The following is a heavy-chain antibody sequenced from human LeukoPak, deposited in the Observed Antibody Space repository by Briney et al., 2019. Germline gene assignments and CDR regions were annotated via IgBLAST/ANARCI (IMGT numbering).Heavy chain of an antibody. Sequence: PGGSLRLSCAASGFTFSSYAVSWVRQAPGKGLDRVAAISGSGSSTYYADSVKGRFTISRDNSKNTLYLQVNSLRAEDTAIYYCAKTANYYGSGSPFDYWGQGTLVTVSS. D-gene: IGHD3-10*01. V-gene: IGHV3-23*01. J-gene: IGHJ4*02. CDR2: ISGSGSST. CDR1: GFTFSSYA. CDR3: AKTANYYGSGSPFDY.